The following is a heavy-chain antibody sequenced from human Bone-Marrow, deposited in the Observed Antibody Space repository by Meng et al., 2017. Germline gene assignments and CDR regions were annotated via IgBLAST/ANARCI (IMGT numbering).Heavy chain of an antibody. CDR2: IIPILGIA. D-gene: IGHD1-26*01. V-gene: IGHV1-69*08. CDR3: ARDRGGSYYSDY. CDR1: GGTFSSYT. J-gene: IGHJ4*02. Sequence: QVQLVQSGAEVKKPGSSVKVSCKASGGTFSSYTISWVRQAPGQGLEWMGRIIPILGIANYAQKFQGRVTITADKSTSTAYMELSSLRSEDTAVYYCARDRGGSYYSDYWGQGTLVTVSS.